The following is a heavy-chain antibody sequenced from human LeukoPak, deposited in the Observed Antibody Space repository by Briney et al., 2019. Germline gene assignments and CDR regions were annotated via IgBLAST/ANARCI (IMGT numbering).Heavy chain of an antibody. CDR1: GYTFTSYA. Sequence: WASVKVSCKASGYTFTSYAMHWVRQAPGQRLEWMGWINAGIGNTKYSQKFQGRVTITRDTSASTAYMELSSLRSEDTAVYYCARDRGGYSYGPFDYWGQGTLVTVSS. CDR2: INAGIGNT. V-gene: IGHV1-3*01. D-gene: IGHD5-18*01. J-gene: IGHJ4*02. CDR3: ARDRGGYSYGPFDY.